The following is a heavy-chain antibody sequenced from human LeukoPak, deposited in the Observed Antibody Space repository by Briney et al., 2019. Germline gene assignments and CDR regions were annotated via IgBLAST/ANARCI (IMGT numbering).Heavy chain of an antibody. CDR1: GGSISSSNW. CDR2: IYHSGST. D-gene: IGHD2-15*01. V-gene: IGHV4-4*02. CDR3: ARDTRGYCSGGSCHPYYYYGMDV. J-gene: IGHJ6*02. Sequence: PSQTLSLTCTVSGGSISSSNWWSWVRQPPGKGLEWIGEIYHSGSTNYNPSLKSRVTISVDKPKNQFSLKLSSVTAADTAVYYCARDTRGYCSGGSCHPYYYYGMDVWGQGTTVTVSS.